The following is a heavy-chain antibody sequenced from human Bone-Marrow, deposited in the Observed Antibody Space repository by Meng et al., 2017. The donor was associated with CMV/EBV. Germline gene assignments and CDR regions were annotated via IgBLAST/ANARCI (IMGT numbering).Heavy chain of an antibody. CDR2: IIPILGIA. V-gene: IGHV1-69*10. J-gene: IGHJ4*02. D-gene: IGHD3-22*01. CDR3: ARPQDSSGDYLGDFFDY. CDR1: GGTFSSYA. Sequence: SVKVSCKASGGTFSSYAISRVRQAPGQGLEWMGGIIPILGIANYAQKFQGRVTITADKSTSTAYMELSSLRSEDTAVYYCARPQDSSGDYLGDFFDYWGQGTLVTVSS.